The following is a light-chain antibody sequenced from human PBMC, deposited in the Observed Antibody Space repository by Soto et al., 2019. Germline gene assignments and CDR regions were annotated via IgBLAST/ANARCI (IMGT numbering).Light chain of an antibody. V-gene: IGKV3-11*01. CDR3: QQWNNWPPPIT. CDR1: QSVSSY. Sequence: EIVLTQSPATLSLSPGERATLSCRASQSVSSYLAWYQQKPVQAPRLRMSDAANRAAGIPARFSGSGSGTDFTLTSSSLESEDFAVYYGQQWNNWPPPITFGQGTRLEIK. CDR2: DAA. J-gene: IGKJ5*01.